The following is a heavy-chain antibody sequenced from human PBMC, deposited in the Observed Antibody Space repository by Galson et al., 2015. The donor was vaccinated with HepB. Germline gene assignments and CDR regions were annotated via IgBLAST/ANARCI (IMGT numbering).Heavy chain of an antibody. CDR2: ISSSGSTI. Sequence: SLRLSCAASGFTFSSYEMNWVRQAPGKGLEWVSYISSSGSTIYYADSVKGRFTISRDNAKNSLYLQMNSLRAEDTAVYYCARDPVKGRAFDIWGQGTMVTVSS. V-gene: IGHV3-48*03. CDR1: GFTFSSYE. J-gene: IGHJ3*02. CDR3: ARDPVKGRAFDI. D-gene: IGHD3-22*01.